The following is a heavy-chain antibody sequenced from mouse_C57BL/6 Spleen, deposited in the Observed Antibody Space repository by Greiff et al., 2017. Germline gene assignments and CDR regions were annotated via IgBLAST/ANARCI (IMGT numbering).Heavy chain of an antibody. CDR2: INPNNGGT. Sequence: VQLQQSGPELVKPGASVKISCKASGYTFTDYYMNWVKQSHGKSLEWIGDINPNNGGTSYNQKFKGKATLTVDKSSSTAYMELRSLTSEDSAVDYCARRDYYGSSSGYWGQGTTLTVSS. J-gene: IGHJ2*01. V-gene: IGHV1-26*01. CDR3: ARRDYYGSSSGY. CDR1: GYTFTDYY. D-gene: IGHD1-1*01.